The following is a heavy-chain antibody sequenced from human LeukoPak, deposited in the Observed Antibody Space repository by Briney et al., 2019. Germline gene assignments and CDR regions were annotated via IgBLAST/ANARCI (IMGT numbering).Heavy chain of an antibody. J-gene: IGHJ4*02. CDR1: GGSISSGSYY. CDR2: IYTSGST. V-gene: IGHV4-61*02. Sequence: MASETLSLTCTVSGGSISSGSYYWSWIRQPAGKGLEWIGRIYTSGSTNYNPSLKSRVTISVDTSKNQFSLKLSSVTAADTAVYYCARSLGPYFDYWGQGTLVTVSS. CDR3: ARSLGPYFDY. D-gene: IGHD3-3*02.